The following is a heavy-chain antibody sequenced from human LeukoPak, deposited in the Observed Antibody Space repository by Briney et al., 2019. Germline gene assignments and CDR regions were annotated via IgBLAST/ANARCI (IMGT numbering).Heavy chain of an antibody. V-gene: IGHV4-39*07. CDR2: IYYSGST. CDR3: ARHRSGWLQSSFDY. CDR1: GGSISSSSYY. J-gene: IGHJ4*02. Sequence: ETLSLTCTVSGGSISSSSYYWGWIRQPPGKGLEWIGSIYYSGSTYYNPSLKSRVIISVDTSKNQFSLKLSSVTAADTAVYYCARHRSGWLQSSFDYWGQGTLVTVSS. D-gene: IGHD5-24*01.